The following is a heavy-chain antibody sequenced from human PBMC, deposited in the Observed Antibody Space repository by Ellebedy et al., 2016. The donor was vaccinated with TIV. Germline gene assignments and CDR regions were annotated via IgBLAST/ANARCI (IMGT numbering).Heavy chain of an antibody. D-gene: IGHD4-17*01. Sequence: GGSLRLSCAASGFTFSSYAMSWVRQAPGKGLEWVSAISAGGDSTYYADSVKGRFIISRDNSQNTLFLQMHSLRDEDTAAYFCAKDRYGDYVVYFDSWGQGTLVTVSS. V-gene: IGHV3-23*01. CDR3: AKDRYGDYVVYFDS. CDR2: ISAGGDST. J-gene: IGHJ4*02. CDR1: GFTFSSYA.